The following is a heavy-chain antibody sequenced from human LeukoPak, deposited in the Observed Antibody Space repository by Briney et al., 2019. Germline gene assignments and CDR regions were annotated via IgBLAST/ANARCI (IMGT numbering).Heavy chain of an antibody. V-gene: IGHV3-7*01. Sequence: GGSLRLSCAASGFTFSSYWMSWVRQAPGKGLEWVANIKQDGSEKYYVDSVKGRFTISRDNAKNSLYLQMNSLRAEDTAVYYCARSSSTSPTRISRLDYLDYWGQGTLVTVSS. CDR2: IKQDGSEK. CDR3: ARSSSTSPTRISRLDYLDY. D-gene: IGHD2-2*01. CDR1: GFTFSSYW. J-gene: IGHJ4*02.